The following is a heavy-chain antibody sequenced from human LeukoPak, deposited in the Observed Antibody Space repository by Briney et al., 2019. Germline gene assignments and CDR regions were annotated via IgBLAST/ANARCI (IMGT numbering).Heavy chain of an antibody. D-gene: IGHD6-13*01. CDR1: GFIFSTYA. CDR2: ISGSGGST. CDR3: ARVIRAAPGKGYFDY. V-gene: IGHV3-23*01. Sequence: GGSLRLSCATSGFIFSTYALICVRQAPGKGLEWASSISGSGGSTYHADSVKGRFTISRDSSKNTLYLQMNSLRAEDTAIYYCARVIRAAPGKGYFDYWGQRTLVTFSS. J-gene: IGHJ4*02.